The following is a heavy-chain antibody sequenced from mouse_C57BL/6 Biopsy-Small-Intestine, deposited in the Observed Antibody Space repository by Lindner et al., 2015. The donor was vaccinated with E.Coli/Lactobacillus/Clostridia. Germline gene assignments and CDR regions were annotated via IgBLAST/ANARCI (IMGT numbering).Heavy chain of an antibody. CDR3: ARGNDYDEGFAN. J-gene: IGHJ3*01. CDR1: GYTFTSYW. D-gene: IGHD2-4*01. V-gene: IGHV1-7*01. Sequence: VQLQESGAELAKPGASVKMSCKASGYTFTSYWLHWVKQRPGQGLEWIGFINPSSYYTEYNQKFKDKATLTADKSSSIAYMQLNSLTSEDSAVYYCARGNDYDEGFANWGQGTLVTVSA. CDR2: INPSSYYT.